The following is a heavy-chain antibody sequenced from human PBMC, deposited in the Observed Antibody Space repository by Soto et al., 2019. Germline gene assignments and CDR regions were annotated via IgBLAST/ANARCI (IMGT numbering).Heavy chain of an antibody. CDR1: GGSISSYY. CDR2: IYYSGST. Sequence: QVQLQESGPGLVKPSETLSLTCTVSGGSISSYYWSWIRQPPGKGLEWIGYIYYSGSTNYNPSLKSRVTISVDTSKNQFSLKLSSVTAADTAVYYCASMTNGSPYYYYGMDVWGQGTTVTVSS. D-gene: IGHD4-17*01. J-gene: IGHJ6*02. CDR3: ASMTNGSPYYYYGMDV. V-gene: IGHV4-59*01.